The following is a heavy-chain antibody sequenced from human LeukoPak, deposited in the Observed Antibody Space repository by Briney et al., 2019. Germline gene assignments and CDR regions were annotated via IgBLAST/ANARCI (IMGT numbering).Heavy chain of an antibody. Sequence: TGGSLRLSCAASGFTFSGSAMHWVRQASGKGLEWVGRIRSKANSYATAYAASVKGRFTISRDDSKNTAYLQMNSLKTEDTAVYYCTRPYDSSGPSDYWGQGTLVTVSS. CDR2: IRSKANSYAT. V-gene: IGHV3-73*01. D-gene: IGHD3-22*01. CDR1: GFTFSGSA. J-gene: IGHJ4*02. CDR3: TRPYDSSGPSDY.